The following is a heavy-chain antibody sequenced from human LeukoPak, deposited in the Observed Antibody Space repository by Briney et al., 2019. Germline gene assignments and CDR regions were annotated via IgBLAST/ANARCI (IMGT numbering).Heavy chain of an antibody. V-gene: IGHV4-39*01. Sequence: SETLSLTCTVSGGSISSSSYYWGWIRQPPGKGLGWIGGIYYSGSTYYYPPRKSRVTISVDTSKNQFSLKLSSVTAADTAVYYCARRAVTMGYYYYYMDVWGKGTTVTVSS. CDR3: ARRAVTMGYYYYYMDV. J-gene: IGHJ6*03. CDR2: IYYSGST. D-gene: IGHD4-11*01. CDR1: GGSISSSSYY.